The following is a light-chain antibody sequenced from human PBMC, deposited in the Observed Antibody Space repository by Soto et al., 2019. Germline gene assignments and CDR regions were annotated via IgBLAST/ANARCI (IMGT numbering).Light chain of an antibody. CDR2: EVS. Sequence: QSVLTQPASVSGSPGQSITISCTGTSSDVGGYNYVSWNQQHPGKAPKLMIYEVSNRPSGVSNRFSGSKSGNTASLTISGLQAEDEADYYCSSYTSSSTVFGTGTKVTVL. V-gene: IGLV2-14*01. CDR1: SSDVGGYNY. J-gene: IGLJ1*01. CDR3: SSYTSSSTV.